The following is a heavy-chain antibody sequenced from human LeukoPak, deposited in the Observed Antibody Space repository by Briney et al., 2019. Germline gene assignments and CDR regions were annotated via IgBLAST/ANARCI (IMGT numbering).Heavy chain of an antibody. CDR2: IYYSGST. CDR3: ARRRSTVTSGLDY. CDR1: GGSISSGGYY. D-gene: IGHD4-17*01. J-gene: IGHJ4*02. V-gene: IGHV4-31*03. Sequence: PSETLSLTCTVSGGSISSGGYYWSWIRQHPGKGLEWIGYIYYSGSTYYNPSLKSRVTISVDTSKNQFSLKLSSVTAADTAVYYCARRRSTVTSGLDYWGQGTLVTVS.